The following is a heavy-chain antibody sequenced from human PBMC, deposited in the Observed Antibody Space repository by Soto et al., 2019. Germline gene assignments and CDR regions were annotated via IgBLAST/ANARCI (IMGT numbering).Heavy chain of an antibody. J-gene: IGHJ4*01. D-gene: IGHD1-7*01. Sequence: GGSLRLSCAASGFSFSNYGMHWARQAPGKGLEWVAVISYDGRNKYYGDSVKGRFAISRDNSKNTLYLQMNSLRDDDTAVYYCGGGWNFFDYWGHGTLVTVLL. CDR3: GGGWNFFDY. CDR2: ISYDGRNK. V-gene: IGHV3-30*03. CDR1: GFSFSNYG.